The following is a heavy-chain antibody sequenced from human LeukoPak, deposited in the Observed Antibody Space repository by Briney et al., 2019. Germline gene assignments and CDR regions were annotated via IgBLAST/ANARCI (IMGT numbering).Heavy chain of an antibody. Sequence: PSETLSLTCAVYGGSFSGYYWSWIRQPPGKGLEWIGEINHSGSTNYNPALKSRVTISVDTSKNQFSLKLSSVTAADTAFYYCASQGHHGKIVGTTLSYFYMDVWGKGATVTVSS. CDR3: ASQGHHGKIVGTTLSYFYMDV. CDR1: GGSFSGYY. CDR2: INHSGST. D-gene: IGHD1-26*01. V-gene: IGHV4-34*01. J-gene: IGHJ6*03.